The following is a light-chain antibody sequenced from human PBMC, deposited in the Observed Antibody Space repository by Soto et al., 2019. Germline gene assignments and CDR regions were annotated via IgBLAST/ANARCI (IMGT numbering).Light chain of an antibody. CDR3: QHYGCSSYT. CDR2: GAS. V-gene: IGKV3-20*01. CDR1: QSVSSSY. J-gene: IGKJ3*01. Sequence: EIVLTQSPATLSLSPGERATLSCRASQSVSSSYLAWYQQQPGQPPRLLFYGASSTATGIPDMFSGSCSWPFFTITISILEADYVAFYYCQHYGCSSYTFGPGTKVDIK.